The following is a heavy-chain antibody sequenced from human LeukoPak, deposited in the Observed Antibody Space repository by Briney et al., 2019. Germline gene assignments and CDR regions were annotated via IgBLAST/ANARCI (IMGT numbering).Heavy chain of an antibody. V-gene: IGHV3-30*02. D-gene: IGHD4-23*01. CDR2: IRYDGGNK. CDR3: ARGPGYGGKRGNWFDP. CDR1: GFTFSIYG. Sequence: GGSLRLSCATSGFTFSIYGMHWVRQAPGKGLEWVAFIRYDGGNKYYADSVKGRFTISRDNAKNSLYLQMNSLRAEDTAVYYCARGPGYGGKRGNWFDPWGQGTLVTVSS. J-gene: IGHJ5*02.